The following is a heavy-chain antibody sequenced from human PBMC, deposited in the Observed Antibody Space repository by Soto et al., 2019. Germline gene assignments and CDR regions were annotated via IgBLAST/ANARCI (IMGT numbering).Heavy chain of an antibody. J-gene: IGHJ4*02. Sequence: QLQLQESGSGLVKPSQTLSLTCAVSGGSISSGGYSWSWIRQPPGKGLELIGYIYHSGSTYNNPSLRSRVTISIDRSKNQFSLKLSSVTAADTAVYYCARGGGWTFDYWGQGTLVTVSS. D-gene: IGHD2-15*01. CDR3: ARGGGWTFDY. CDR1: GGSISSGGYS. CDR2: IYHSGST. V-gene: IGHV4-30-2*01.